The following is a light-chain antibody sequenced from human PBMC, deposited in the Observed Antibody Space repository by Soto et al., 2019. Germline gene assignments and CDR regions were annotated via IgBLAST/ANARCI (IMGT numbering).Light chain of an antibody. CDR3: QQGYSIPIT. J-gene: IGKJ5*01. V-gene: IGKV1-5*01. Sequence: DIQMTQSPSTLSASIGDRVTITCRASESIRTWLAWYQHKPGKAPKFLIYDASTLESGVPSRFSGSGSGTDFTLTISSLQPDDFATFYCQQGYSIPITFGQGTRLEIK. CDR1: ESIRTW. CDR2: DAS.